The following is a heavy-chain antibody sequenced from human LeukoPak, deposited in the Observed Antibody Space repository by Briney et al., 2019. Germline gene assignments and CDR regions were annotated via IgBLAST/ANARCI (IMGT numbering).Heavy chain of an antibody. V-gene: IGHV4-39*01. Sequence: SETLSLTCTVSGGFVSSCSYNWGWIGQPPGKGLEWIGSIYYSGSTYYYPSLKSRVTISVDTSKNQFSLKLSSVTAADTAVYYCASLERVAATPRYFQHWGQGTLVTVSS. CDR2: IYYSGST. D-gene: IGHD2-15*01. CDR3: ASLERVAATPRYFQH. CDR1: GGFVSSCSYN. J-gene: IGHJ1*01.